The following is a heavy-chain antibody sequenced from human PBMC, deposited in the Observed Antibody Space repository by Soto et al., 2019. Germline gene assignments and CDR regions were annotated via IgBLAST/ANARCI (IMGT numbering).Heavy chain of an antibody. CDR3: ARDDAQLRFYYYRMDV. D-gene: IGHD3-3*01. Sequence: SETLSLTCTVSGGSISSGDYYWSWIRQPPXKGLEWIGYIYYSGSTYYNPSLKSRVTISVDTSKNQFSLKLSSVTAADTAVYYCARDDAQLRFYYYRMDVWGQGTTVTVSS. V-gene: IGHV4-30-4*01. CDR2: IYYSGST. CDR1: GGSISSGDYY. J-gene: IGHJ6*02.